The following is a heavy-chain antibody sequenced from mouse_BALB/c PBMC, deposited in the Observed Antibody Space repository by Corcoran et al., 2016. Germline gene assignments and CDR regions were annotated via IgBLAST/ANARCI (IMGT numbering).Heavy chain of an antibody. V-gene: IGHV9-3-1*01. J-gene: IGHJ4*01. CDR1: GYTFTNNG. Sequence: QIQLVQSGPELKKPGETVKISCKASGYTFTNNGMNWVKQAPGKGLKWMGWINTYTGEPTYADDFKGRFAFSLETSASTAYLQINNLTNEDTATYFCAREPYSMDYWGQGTSVTVSS. CDR3: AREPYSMDY. CDR2: INTYTGEP.